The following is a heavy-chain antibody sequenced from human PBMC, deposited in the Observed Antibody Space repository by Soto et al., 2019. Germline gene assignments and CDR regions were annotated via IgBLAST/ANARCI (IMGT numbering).Heavy chain of an antibody. Sequence: GASVKGSCKASGYTFTSYGISWVRQAPGQGLEWMGWISAYNGNTNYAQKLQGRVTMTTDTSTTTAYMELRSLRSDDTAVYYCARDPFHVLMVNAPNLYGMDVWGQGTTVTVSS. J-gene: IGHJ6*02. V-gene: IGHV1-18*01. CDR3: ARDPFHVLMVNAPNLYGMDV. CDR1: GYTFTSYG. D-gene: IGHD2-8*01. CDR2: ISAYNGNT.